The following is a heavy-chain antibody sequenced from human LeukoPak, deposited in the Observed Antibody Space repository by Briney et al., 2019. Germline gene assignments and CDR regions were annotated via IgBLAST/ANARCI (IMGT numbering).Heavy chain of an antibody. D-gene: IGHD3-3*01. J-gene: IGHJ4*02. V-gene: IGHV3-33*01. CDR1: GFTFSSYG. CDR2: IWYDGSNK. Sequence: GGSLRLSCAASGFTFSSYGMHWVRQAPGKGLEWVAVIWYDGSNKYYADSVKGRFTISRDNSKNTLYLQMNSLGAEDTAVYYCARGGPEWFFDYWGQGTLVTVSS. CDR3: ARGGPEWFFDY.